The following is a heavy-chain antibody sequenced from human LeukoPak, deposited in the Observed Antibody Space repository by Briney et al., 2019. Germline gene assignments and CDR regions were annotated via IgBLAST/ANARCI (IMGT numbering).Heavy chain of an antibody. D-gene: IGHD3-10*01. CDR3: ASLGGSGSLNRFDP. CDR1: GFTFDDYG. J-gene: IGHJ5*02. V-gene: IGHV3-20*04. CDR2: INWNGGST. Sequence: PGGSLRLSCAASGFTFDDYGMSWVRHAPGKGLEWVSGINWNGGSTGYADSVKGRFTISRDNAKNSLYLQMNSLRAEDTAVYYCASLGGSGSLNRFDPWGQGTRVTVSS.